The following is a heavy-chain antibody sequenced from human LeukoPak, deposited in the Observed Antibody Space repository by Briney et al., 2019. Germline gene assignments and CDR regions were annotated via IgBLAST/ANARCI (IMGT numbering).Heavy chain of an antibody. CDR3: ARHQTWFGELLSFALDY. CDR2: IYYSGST. CDR1: GGSISSYY. J-gene: IGHJ4*02. Sequence: PSETLSLTCTVSGGSISSYYWSWIRQPPGKGLEWIGYIYYSGSTNYNPSLKSRVTISVDTSKNQFSLKLSSVTAADTAVYYCARHQTWFGELLSFALDYWGQGTLVTVSS. V-gene: IGHV4-59*08. D-gene: IGHD3-10*01.